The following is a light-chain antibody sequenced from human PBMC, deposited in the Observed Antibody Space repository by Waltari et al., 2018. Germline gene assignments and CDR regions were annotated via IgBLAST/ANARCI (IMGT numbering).Light chain of an antibody. V-gene: IGKV1-39*01. CDR3: QQSYSTPYT. CDR2: AAS. J-gene: IGKJ2*01. CDR1: QSISSY. Sequence: DIQMTQSPSSLSACVRDRVTITCRASQSISSYLNWYQQKPGKAPKLLIYAASSLQIGVPSRFSGSGSGTDFTLTISSLQPEDFATYYCQQSYSTPYTFGQGTKLEIK.